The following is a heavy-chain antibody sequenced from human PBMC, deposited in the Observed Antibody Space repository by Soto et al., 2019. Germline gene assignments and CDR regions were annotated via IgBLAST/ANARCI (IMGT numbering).Heavy chain of an antibody. CDR1: GFTFSNAW. V-gene: IGHV3-15*07. Sequence: GGSLRLSCAASGFTFSNAWMNWVRQAPGKGLEWVGRIKSKTDGGTTDYAAPVKGRFTISRDDSKNTLYLQMNSLKTEDTAVYYCTTDLYYYDSSGYPTRSDYWGQGTLVTVSS. J-gene: IGHJ4*02. D-gene: IGHD3-22*01. CDR3: TTDLYYYDSSGYPTRSDY. CDR2: IKSKTDGGTT.